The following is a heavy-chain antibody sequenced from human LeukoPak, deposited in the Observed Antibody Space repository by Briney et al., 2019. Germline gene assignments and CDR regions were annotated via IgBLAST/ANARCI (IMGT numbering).Heavy chain of an antibody. J-gene: IGHJ4*02. D-gene: IGHD1-26*01. V-gene: IGHV4-59*08. CDR2: IFSSGNT. Sequence: SETLSLTCTVSGGSINNYYWSWIRQPPGKGLEWIGYIFSSGNTYYNPSLKSRVTMSVDTSKNQFSLKLTSVTDADTAIYYCSRQGGSYSPFGFWGQGTLVTVSS. CDR3: SRQGGSYSPFGF. CDR1: GGSINNYY.